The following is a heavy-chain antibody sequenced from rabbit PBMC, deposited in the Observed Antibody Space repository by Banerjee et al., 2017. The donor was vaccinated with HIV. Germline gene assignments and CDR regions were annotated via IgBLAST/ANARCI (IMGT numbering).Heavy chain of an antibody. CDR2: IYAESSGST. CDR1: GSDISSYR. Sequence: QSLEESGGDLVKPGASLTLTCTASGSDISSYRMCWVRQAPGKRPEWIACIYAESSGSTYYASWAKGRLTISKTSSTTVTLQMTSLTAADTATYFCAREYGGYGQMWGPGTLVT. J-gene: IGHJ4*01. V-gene: IGHV1S40*01. CDR3: AREYGGYGQM. D-gene: IGHD2-1*01.